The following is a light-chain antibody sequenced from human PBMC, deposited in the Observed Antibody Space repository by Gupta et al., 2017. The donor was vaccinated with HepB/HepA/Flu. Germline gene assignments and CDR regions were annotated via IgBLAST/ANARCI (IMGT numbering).Light chain of an antibody. CDR2: WAS. Sequence: DIVMTQSPDSLAVSLGERATINCKSSQSVLYSSNNKNYLAWYQQKPGQPPKLLIYWASTRESGVPDRLSGRGSGTDFTLTISSLQAEDVAVYYCQQEYSTPITFGLGPKWISN. CDR1: QSVLYSSNNKNY. CDR3: QQEYSTPIT. V-gene: IGKV4-1*01. J-gene: IGKJ3*01.